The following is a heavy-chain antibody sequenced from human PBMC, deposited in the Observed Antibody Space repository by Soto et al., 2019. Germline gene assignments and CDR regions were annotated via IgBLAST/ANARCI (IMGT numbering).Heavy chain of an antibody. CDR1: GYTFTSYG. Sequence: ASVKVSCKASGYTFTSYGISWVRQAPGQGLEWMGWISAYNGNTNYAQKLQGRVTMTTDTSTSTAYMELRSLRSDDTAVYYCAREAHYYDSSGYSYYFDYWGQGTLVTVSS. CDR3: AREAHYYDSSGYSYYFDY. CDR2: ISAYNGNT. D-gene: IGHD3-22*01. V-gene: IGHV1-18*04. J-gene: IGHJ4*02.